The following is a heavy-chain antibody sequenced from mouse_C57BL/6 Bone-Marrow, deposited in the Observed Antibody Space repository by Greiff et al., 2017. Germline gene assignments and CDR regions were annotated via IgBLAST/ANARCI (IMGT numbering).Heavy chain of an antibody. J-gene: IGHJ2*01. CDR2: IHPNSGST. CDR1: GYTFTGYY. V-gene: IGHV1-64*01. CDR3: ARFHYYYFDY. Sequence: QVQLQQPGAELVKPGASVKLSCKASGYTFTGYYMHWVKQRPGQGLEWIGMIHPNSGSTNYNEKFKSKATLTVDKSSSTAYMQLSSLTSEDYAVYYCARFHYYYFDYWGQGTTLTVSS. D-gene: IGHD1-2*01.